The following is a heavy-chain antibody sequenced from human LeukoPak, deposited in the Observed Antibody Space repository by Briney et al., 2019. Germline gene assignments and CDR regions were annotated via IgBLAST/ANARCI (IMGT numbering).Heavy chain of an antibody. CDR2: INSDGRSI. V-gene: IGHV3-74*01. Sequence: GGSLRLSCAASGFTFGNYWMHWVRQAPGKGMVWVSRINSDGRSISYADSVKGRFTISRDSAKNTLYLQMNSLRAEDTAVYYCARVRYSYGYDWWGQGTLVTVSS. CDR1: GFTFGNYW. CDR3: ARVRYSYGYDW. J-gene: IGHJ4*02. D-gene: IGHD5-18*01.